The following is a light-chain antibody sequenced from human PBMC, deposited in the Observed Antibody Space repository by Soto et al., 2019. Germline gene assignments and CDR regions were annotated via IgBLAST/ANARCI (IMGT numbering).Light chain of an antibody. Sequence: ETGVTQSPGTLSLSPGERATLSCRASQSVSSSYLTWYQQKPGQAPRLLIYDASSRSTGIPDRFSGSGSGTDFTITISRLETEDFAAYYCQQYFRSPPSWRFRQGTKVEIK. CDR1: QSVSSSY. V-gene: IGKV3-20*01. CDR2: DAS. J-gene: IGKJ1*01. CDR3: QQYFRSPPSWR.